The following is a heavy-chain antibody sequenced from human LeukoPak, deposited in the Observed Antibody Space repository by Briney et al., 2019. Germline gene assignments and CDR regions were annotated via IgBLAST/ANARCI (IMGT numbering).Heavy chain of an antibody. CDR1: GFTFNTYE. D-gene: IGHD6-19*01. CDR3: ARGGWHYVFNY. CDR2: VASSGTTK. J-gene: IGHJ4*02. Sequence: GGSLRLSCAASGFTFNTYEMNWVRQAPGKGLEWISYVASSGTTKYYADSVQGRFTISRDNAKNSLYLQMNSLRVEDTAVYYCARGGWHYVFNYWGQGTLVTVSS. V-gene: IGHV3-48*03.